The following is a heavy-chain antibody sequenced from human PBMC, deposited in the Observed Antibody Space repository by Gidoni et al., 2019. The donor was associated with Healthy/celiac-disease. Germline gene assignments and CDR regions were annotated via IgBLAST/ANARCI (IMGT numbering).Heavy chain of an antibody. Sequence: QVQLVESGGGVVQPGRSLRLSCAALGFTLRSYGMHWFRQATGKGMEWVAVISYYGINKYYADSVKGRFTISRDNSKNTLYLQMNSLRAEDTAVYYCAKDQGNGSGSYYWGSYYYGMDVWGQGTTVTVSS. J-gene: IGHJ6*02. V-gene: IGHV3-30*18. CDR3: AKDQGNGSGSYYWGSYYYGMDV. CDR1: GFTLRSYG. D-gene: IGHD3-10*01. CDR2: ISYYGINK.